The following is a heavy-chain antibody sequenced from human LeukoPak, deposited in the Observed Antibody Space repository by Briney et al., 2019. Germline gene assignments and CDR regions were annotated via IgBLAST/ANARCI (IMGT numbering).Heavy chain of an antibody. Sequence: SETLSLTCTVSGGPISSSSYYWGWIRQPPGKGLEWVGSIYYSGSTYYNPSLKSRVTISVDTSKKQFSLKLSSVTAADTAVYYCARVVVAANYYYYYGMDVWGQGTTVTVSS. D-gene: IGHD2-15*01. CDR3: ARVVVAANYYYYYGMDV. CDR2: IYYSGST. J-gene: IGHJ6*02. CDR1: GGPISSSSYY. V-gene: IGHV4-39*07.